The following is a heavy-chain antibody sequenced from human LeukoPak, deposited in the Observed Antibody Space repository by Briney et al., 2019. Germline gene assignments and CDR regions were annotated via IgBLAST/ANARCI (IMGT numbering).Heavy chain of an antibody. D-gene: IGHD3-10*01. Sequence: ASMKVSCKASGGTFSSYAISWVRQAPGQGLEWMGGIIPIFGTANYAQKFQGRVAITTDESTSTAYMELSSLRSEDTAVYYCARTTMVRGVTSYYMDVWGKGTTVTVSS. CDR2: IIPIFGTA. J-gene: IGHJ6*03. V-gene: IGHV1-69*05. CDR3: ARTTMVRGVTSYYMDV. CDR1: GGTFSSYA.